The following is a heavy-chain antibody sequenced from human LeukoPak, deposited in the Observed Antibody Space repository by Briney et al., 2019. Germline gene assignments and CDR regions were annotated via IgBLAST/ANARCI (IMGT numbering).Heavy chain of an antibody. J-gene: IGHJ6*02. Sequence: PGGSLRLSCAASGFTFSSYEMNWVRQAPGKGLEWVSYISSSGTTIYYADSVKGRFTISRDNAKNSLYLQMNSLRAEDTALYYCARTMVRGPSGTKGMDVWGQGTTVTVSS. CDR1: GFTFSSYE. CDR3: ARTMVRGPSGTKGMDV. CDR2: ISSSGTTI. D-gene: IGHD3-10*01. V-gene: IGHV3-48*03.